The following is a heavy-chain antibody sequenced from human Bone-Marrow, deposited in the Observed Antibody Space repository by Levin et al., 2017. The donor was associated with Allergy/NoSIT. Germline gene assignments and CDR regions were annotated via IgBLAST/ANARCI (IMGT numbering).Heavy chain of an antibody. CDR2: ISSSSSYT. CDR3: ARVAHCSGGSCYSDAFDI. V-gene: IGHV3-11*06. CDR1: GFPFSDYY. J-gene: IGHJ3*02. D-gene: IGHD2-15*01. Sequence: LSLTCAASGFPFSDYYMSWIRQAPGKGLEWVSYISSSSSYTNYADSVKGRFTISRDNAKNSLYLQMNSLRAEDTAVYYCARVAHCSGGSCYSDAFDIWGQGTMVTVSS.